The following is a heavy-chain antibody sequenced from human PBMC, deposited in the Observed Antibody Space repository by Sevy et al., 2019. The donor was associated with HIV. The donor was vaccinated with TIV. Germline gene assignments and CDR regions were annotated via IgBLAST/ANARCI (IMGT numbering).Heavy chain of an antibody. J-gene: IGHJ3*02. CDR2: IGYDGSIK. CDR1: GFTFNMNG. Sequence: GGSRRLSCAASGFTFNMNGMHWARQAPGRGREGGGRIGYDGSIKRYADSVKGRFTISRDNSKSTLYLQMNSLRGEDTAVYFCASEHNWDDAFDIWGQGTMVTVSS. D-gene: IGHD1-1*01. CDR3: ASEHNWDDAFDI. V-gene: IGHV3-33*08.